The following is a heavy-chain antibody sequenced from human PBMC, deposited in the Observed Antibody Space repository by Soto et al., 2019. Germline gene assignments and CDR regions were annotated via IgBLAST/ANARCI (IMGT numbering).Heavy chain of an antibody. D-gene: IGHD3-3*01. CDR2: ISYDGSNK. CDR3: AKEEYYDFWSGYYRYFDL. J-gene: IGHJ2*01. CDR1: GFTFSSYG. V-gene: IGHV3-30*18. Sequence: GGSLRLSCAASGFTFSSYGMHWVRQAPGKGLEWVAVISYDGSNKYYADSVKGRFTISRDNSKNTLYLQMNSLRAEDTAVYYCAKEEYYDFWSGYYRYFDLWGRGTLVTVSS.